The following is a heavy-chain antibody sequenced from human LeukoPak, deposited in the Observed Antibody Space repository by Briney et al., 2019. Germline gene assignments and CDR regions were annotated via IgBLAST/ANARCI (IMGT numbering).Heavy chain of an antibody. J-gene: IGHJ5*02. CDR1: GGSISSGDYF. D-gene: IGHD4-17*01. CDR3: ARGWGYGDYNWFDP. V-gene: IGHV4-30-4*01. Sequence: SQTLSLTCSVSGGSISSGDYFWTWIRQPPGKGLEYIGYIYYSGSTNYNPSLKSRVTISVDTSKNQFSLKLSSVTAADTAVYYCARGWGYGDYNWFDPWGQGTLVTVSS. CDR2: IYYSGST.